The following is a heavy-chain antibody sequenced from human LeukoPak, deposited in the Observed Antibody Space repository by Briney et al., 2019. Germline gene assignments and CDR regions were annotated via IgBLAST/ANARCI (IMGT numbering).Heavy chain of an antibody. CDR3: ARDTYEPGLIDF. Sequence: PGGSLRLSCAASGFTFSLYAMNWVRQAPGKGLEWVSYINSGSSDIHYTESVRGRFTISRDNAKKIQYLQMNSLRAEDTAVYYCARDTYEPGLIDFWGQGTLVSVSS. CDR1: GFTFSLYA. D-gene: IGHD3-3*01. CDR2: INSGSSDI. V-gene: IGHV3-21*05. J-gene: IGHJ4*02.